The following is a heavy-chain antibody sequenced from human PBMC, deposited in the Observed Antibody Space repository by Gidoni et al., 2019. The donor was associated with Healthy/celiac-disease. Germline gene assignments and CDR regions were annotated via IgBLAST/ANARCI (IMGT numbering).Heavy chain of an antibody. V-gene: IGHV3-33*01. CDR1: GFTFSSYG. Sequence: QVQLVESGGGVVQPGRSLRLSCAASGFTFSSYGMHWVRQAPGKGLEWVAVIWYDGSNKYYADSVKGRFTISRDNSKNTLYLQMNSLRAEDTAVYYCARDRIPVVPAAIYYYYGMDVWGQGTTVTVSS. D-gene: IGHD2-2*01. J-gene: IGHJ6*02. CDR2: IWYDGSNK. CDR3: ARDRIPVVPAAIYYYYGMDV.